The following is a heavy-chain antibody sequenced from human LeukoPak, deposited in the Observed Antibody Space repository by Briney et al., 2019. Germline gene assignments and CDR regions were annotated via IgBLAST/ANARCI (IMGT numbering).Heavy chain of an antibody. V-gene: IGHV1-2*02. CDR3: ARGEVITSLDY. CDR2: INPKSGGP. D-gene: IGHD3-16*01. CDR1: GYTFTDSY. Sequence: ASVKVSCKASGYTFTDSYVHWVRQAPGQGLEWMGWINPKSGGPNYAQKFQGRVTMTSDTSLNKAYMELTSLKSDDTAVYYCARGEVITSLDYWGQGTLVTISS. J-gene: IGHJ4*02.